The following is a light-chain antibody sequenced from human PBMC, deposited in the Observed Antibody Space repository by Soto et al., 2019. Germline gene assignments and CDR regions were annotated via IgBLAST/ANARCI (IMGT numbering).Light chain of an antibody. CDR1: SSDVGGYNY. J-gene: IGLJ1*01. CDR3: TSYTSNSTDV. CDR2: EVI. V-gene: IGLV2-14*01. Sequence: QSALTQPASVSGSPGQSITISCTGTSSDVGGYNYVSWYQQHPGKAPKAMIYEVINRPSGVSNRFSGSKSGNTASLTISGLQAEDEADYYCTSYTSNSTDVFGTGTKLTVL.